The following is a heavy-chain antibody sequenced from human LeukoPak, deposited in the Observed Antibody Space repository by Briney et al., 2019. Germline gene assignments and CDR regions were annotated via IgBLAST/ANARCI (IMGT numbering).Heavy chain of an antibody. Sequence: ASVKVSCKASGYTFTSYDINWVRQATGQGLEWMGWMNPNSGNTGYAQKFQGRVTMTRNTSISTAYMELSSLRSEDTAVYYCARVNTMVRGPDPWGQGTLVTVSS. V-gene: IGHV1-8*01. J-gene: IGHJ5*02. CDR1: GYTFTSYD. CDR3: ARVNTMVRGPDP. CDR2: MNPNSGNT. D-gene: IGHD3-10*01.